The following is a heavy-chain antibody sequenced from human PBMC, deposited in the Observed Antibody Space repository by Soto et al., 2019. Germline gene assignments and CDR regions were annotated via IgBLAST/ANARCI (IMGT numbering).Heavy chain of an antibody. D-gene: IGHD2-2*01. Sequence: QVQLEESGGGVVQPGRSLRLSCAASGFTFKNYGMEWVRQAPGKGLEWVAVIEYDGNNKNYADSVKGRFTISRDNSKNMLYLQINSLRAEDTAVYYCARDRQHQLLVDGMDVWGQGTTVTVSS. J-gene: IGHJ6*02. CDR1: GFTFKNYG. V-gene: IGHV3-33*01. CDR2: IEYDGNNK. CDR3: ARDRQHQLLVDGMDV.